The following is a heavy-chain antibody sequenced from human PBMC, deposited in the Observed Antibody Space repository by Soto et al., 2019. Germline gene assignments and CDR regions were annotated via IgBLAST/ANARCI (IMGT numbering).Heavy chain of an antibody. CDR2: IYYSGST. CDR3: GRQATNSSGWFWFDP. D-gene: IGHD6-19*01. Sequence: SETLSLTCTVSGGSISSYYWSWIRQPPGKGLEWIGYIYYSGSTSYNPSLRSRVTISVDTSKNQFSLKLSSVTAADTAVYYCGRQATNSSGWFWFDPWGQGTLVTVSS. J-gene: IGHJ5*02. V-gene: IGHV4-59*08. CDR1: GGSISSYY.